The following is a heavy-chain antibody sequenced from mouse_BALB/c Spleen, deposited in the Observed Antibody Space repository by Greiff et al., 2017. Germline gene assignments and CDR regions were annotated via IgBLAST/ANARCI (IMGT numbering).Heavy chain of an antibody. CDR3: ARKGGLGSSHYYAMDY. CDR2: IWSGGST. V-gene: IGHV2-2*02. CDR1: GFSLTSYG. Sequence: QVHVKQSGPGLVQPSQSLSITCTVSGFSLTSYGVHWVRQSPGKGLEWLGVIWSGGSTDYNAAFISRLSISKDNSKSQVFFKMNSLQANDTAIYYCARKGGLGSSHYYAMDYWGQGTSVTVSS. J-gene: IGHJ4*01. D-gene: IGHD1-1*01.